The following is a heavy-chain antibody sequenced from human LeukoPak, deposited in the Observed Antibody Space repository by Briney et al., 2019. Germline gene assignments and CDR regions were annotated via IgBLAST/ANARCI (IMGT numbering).Heavy chain of an antibody. D-gene: IGHD3-3*01. Sequence: ASVKVSCKASGGTFSSYALSWVRQAPGQGLEWMGWINPNSGGTNYAQNFQGRVTMTRDTSISTAYMELSRLRSDDTAVYYCARFSNYDSTGGDNWFDPWGQGTLVTVSS. CDR2: INPNSGGT. CDR1: GGTFSSYA. V-gene: IGHV1-2*02. CDR3: ARFSNYDSTGGDNWFDP. J-gene: IGHJ5*02.